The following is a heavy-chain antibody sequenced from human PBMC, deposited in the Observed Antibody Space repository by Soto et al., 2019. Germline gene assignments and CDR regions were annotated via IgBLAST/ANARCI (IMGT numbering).Heavy chain of an antibody. V-gene: IGHV3-74*01. J-gene: IGHJ3*02. CDR1: GFTFSSYW. Sequence: GGSLRLSCAASGFTFSSYWMHWVRQAPGKGLVWVSRIDTYGSATRYADSVKGRFTISRDNAKNTLYLQMNTLRAEDTAVYYCGRVLKSSGWHHDVFAIWGQGTLVTV. CDR2: IDTYGSAT. D-gene: IGHD6-19*01. CDR3: GRVLKSSGWHHDVFAI.